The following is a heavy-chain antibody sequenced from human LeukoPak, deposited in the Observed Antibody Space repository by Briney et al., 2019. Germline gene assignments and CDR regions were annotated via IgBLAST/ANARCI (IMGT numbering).Heavy chain of an antibody. CDR3: AKEEGKYCTGGRCSYFDY. CDR1: GFTFSSYE. CDR2: ISSSGSTI. D-gene: IGHD2-8*02. J-gene: IGHJ4*02. Sequence: PGGSLRLSCAASGFTFSSYEMNWVRQAPGKGLEWVSYISSSGSTIYYADSVKGRFTISKDNPRNTLYLHMNSLRPEDTAVYYCAKEEGKYCTGGRCSYFDYWGQGTLVTVSS. V-gene: IGHV3-48*03.